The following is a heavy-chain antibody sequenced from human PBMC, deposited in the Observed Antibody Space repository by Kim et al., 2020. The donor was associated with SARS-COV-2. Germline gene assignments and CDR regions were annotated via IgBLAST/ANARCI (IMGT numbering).Heavy chain of an antibody. CDR3: ARRGGYDGVPFDI. CDR1: GFTVSSTY. D-gene: IGHD5-12*01. J-gene: IGHJ3*02. Sequence: GGSLRLSCAASGFTVSSTYMSWVRLAPGKGLELVSVIYSGGSTYYADSAKGRFTISRDNSKNTLYLQMNSLRAEDTAVYHCARRGGYDGVPFDIWGQGTMVTVSS. CDR2: IYSGGST. V-gene: IGHV3-53*01.